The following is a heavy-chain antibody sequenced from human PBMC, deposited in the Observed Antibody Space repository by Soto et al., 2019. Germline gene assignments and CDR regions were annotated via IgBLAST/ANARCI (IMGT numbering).Heavy chain of an antibody. CDR2: VSHSGST. V-gene: IGHV4-38-2*01. D-gene: IGHD5-12*01. Sequence: SETLSLTCAVSGYSVSSGYYWAWIRQSPGKGLEWLGSVSHSGSTYYNPSLKSRVTMSVDTSKNQISLNLISVTAADTALYYCARVHTSGSGCDYWGQGTLVSLL. J-gene: IGHJ4*02. CDR3: ARVHTSGSGCDY. CDR1: GYSVSSGYY.